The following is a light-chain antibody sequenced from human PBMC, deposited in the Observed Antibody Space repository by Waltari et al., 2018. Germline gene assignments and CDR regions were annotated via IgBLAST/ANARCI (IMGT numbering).Light chain of an antibody. CDR3: QQGHGLPLT. CDR1: RDISSW. Sequence: DIQMTQSPSSVSASVGDGVTIACRASRDISSWLAWYQQKPGTAPKLLIYAVSSLQSGVPSRFSGSGSGTYFTLTISSLQPEDFAIYYCQQGHGLPLTFGGGTKVEIK. CDR2: AVS. V-gene: IGKV1-12*01. J-gene: IGKJ4*01.